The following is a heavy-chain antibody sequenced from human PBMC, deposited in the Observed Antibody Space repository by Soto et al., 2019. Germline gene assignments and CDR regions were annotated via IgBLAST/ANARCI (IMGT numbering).Heavy chain of an antibody. D-gene: IGHD3-9*01. CDR2: IYSSGSI. J-gene: IGHJ6*02. V-gene: IGHV4-39*01. CDR3: ARVNYDFLTGYYNPHGCKGMSV. CDR1: GGSFSSSPYF. Sequence: SETLSLTCTVSGGSFSSSPYFWGWIRQPPGKGLEWMGTIYSSGSIYYNPSLKTRVTMSVDSSNNQFSLRLTSVTAADTGVYYCARVNYDFLTGYYNPHGCKGMSVWGQGTTVIVSS.